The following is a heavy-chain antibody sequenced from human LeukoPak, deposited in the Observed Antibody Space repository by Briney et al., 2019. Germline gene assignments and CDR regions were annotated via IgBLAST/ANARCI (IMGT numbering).Heavy chain of an antibody. Sequence: GGSLRLSCAASGFTVSSNYMNWVRQAPGLGLEWVSVINSGGSTHYADSVKGRFTISRDNSKNTLYLQMNSLRAEDTAVYYCARDLYYYGSGSDNFLYYWGQGTLVTVSS. CDR2: INSGGST. V-gene: IGHV3-53*01. J-gene: IGHJ4*02. CDR1: GFTVSSNY. D-gene: IGHD3-10*01. CDR3: ARDLYYYGSGSDNFLYY.